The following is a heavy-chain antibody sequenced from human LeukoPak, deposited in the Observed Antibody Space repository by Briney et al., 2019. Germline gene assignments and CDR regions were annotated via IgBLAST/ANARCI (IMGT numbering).Heavy chain of an antibody. D-gene: IGHD1-26*01. CDR1: GFTFSDYA. J-gene: IGHJ6*01. V-gene: IGHV3-23*01. CDR3: AKSPLVVGGTTDKYYGLDG. Sequence: GGSLRLSCAVSGFTFSDYAMTWVRQAPRRGREGVSSISGSATRTHYGDTAKERFPISRDNSRDTMYLEMKSLRAGDTAVYYCAKSPLVVGGTTDKYYGLDGWGQGTTVTVSS. CDR2: ISGSATRT.